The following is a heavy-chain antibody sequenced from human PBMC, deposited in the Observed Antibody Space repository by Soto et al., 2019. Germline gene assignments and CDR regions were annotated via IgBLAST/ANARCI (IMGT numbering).Heavy chain of an antibody. D-gene: IGHD3-10*01. CDR2: ISSSGSTI. CDR3: ARDRSGSWFGSPDY. J-gene: IGHJ4*02. Sequence: EVQLVESGGGLVQPGGSLRLSCAASGFTFSSYEMNWVRQAPGKGLEWVSYISSSGSTIYYADSVKGRFTISRDNAKNSLYLQMNSLRAEDTAVYYCARDRSGSWFGSPDYWGQGTLVTVSS. V-gene: IGHV3-48*03. CDR1: GFTFSSYE.